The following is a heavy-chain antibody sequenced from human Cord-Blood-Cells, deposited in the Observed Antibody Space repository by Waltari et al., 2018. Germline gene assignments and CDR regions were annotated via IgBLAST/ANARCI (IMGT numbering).Heavy chain of an antibody. CDR2: IKRKPDGGTT. D-gene: IGHD3-22*01. Sequence: EVQLVESGGGLVKPGGSLRLSCAASGFTFSNAWISWVRQAPGKGLEWVGRIKRKPDGGTTDYAEPVKGRFTISRDDSKNTLYLQMNSLKTEDTAVYYCTTGRYYYDSSGYYYFDYWGQGTLVTVSS. V-gene: IGHV3-15*01. CDR3: TTGRYYYDSSGYYYFDY. J-gene: IGHJ4*02. CDR1: GFTFSNAW.